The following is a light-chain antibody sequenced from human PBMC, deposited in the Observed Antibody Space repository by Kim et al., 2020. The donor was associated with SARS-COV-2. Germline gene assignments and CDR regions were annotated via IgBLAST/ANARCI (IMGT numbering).Light chain of an antibody. CDR3: QHYGSPLLT. V-gene: IGKV3-20*01. CDR2: GSS. CDR1: QSVSSSY. J-gene: IGKJ1*01. Sequence: PGEKATLSCRVSQSVSSSYLAWYQQQPGQAPRLLIYGSSNCATGIPDRFSGSGSGAAFTPTISGVEPDDSAFYSCQHYGSPLLTFG.